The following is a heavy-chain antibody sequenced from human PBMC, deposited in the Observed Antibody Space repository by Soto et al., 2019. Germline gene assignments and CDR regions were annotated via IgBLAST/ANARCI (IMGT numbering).Heavy chain of an antibody. CDR2: IIPIFGTA. CDR1: GGTFSSYA. Sequence: QVQLVQSGAEVKKPGSSVKVSCKASGGTFSSYAISWVRQAPGQGLEWMGGIIPIFGTANYAQKFQGRVTITADESTSTAYTELSSLRSEDTAVYYCARVSPDDPYSSFDYWGQGTLVTVSS. J-gene: IGHJ4*02. V-gene: IGHV1-69*01. CDR3: ARVSPDDPYSSFDY. D-gene: IGHD6-13*01.